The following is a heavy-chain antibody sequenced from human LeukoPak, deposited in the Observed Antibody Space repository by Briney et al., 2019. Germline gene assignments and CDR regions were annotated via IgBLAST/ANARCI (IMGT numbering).Heavy chain of an antibody. D-gene: IGHD2-15*01. V-gene: IGHV5-51*01. CDR1: GYSFTSYW. CDR3: ARGYCSGGSCYYFDY. J-gene: IGHJ4*02. CDR2: IYPGDSDT. Sequence: GESLKISCKGSGYSFTSYWIGWVRQMPGKGLEWMGIIYPGDSDTRYSPSFQGQVTISADKSISTAYLQWSSLKASDTAMYYCARGYCSGGSCYYFDYWGQGTLVTVSS.